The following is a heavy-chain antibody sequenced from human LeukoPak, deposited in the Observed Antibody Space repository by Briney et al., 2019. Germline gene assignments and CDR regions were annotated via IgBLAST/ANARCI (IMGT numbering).Heavy chain of an antibody. D-gene: IGHD3-10*01. J-gene: IGHJ6*02. V-gene: IGHV1-8*01. CDR3: ARGGYYYGSGSYSHYYYYGMDV. CDR1: GYTFTSYD. CDR2: MNPNSGNT. Sequence: GASVKVSCKASGYTFTSYDINWVRQATGQGLEWMGWMNPNSGNTGYAQKFQGRVTMTRNTSISTAYMELSSLRSEDTAVYYCARGGYYYGSGSYSHYYYYGMDVWGQETTVTVSS.